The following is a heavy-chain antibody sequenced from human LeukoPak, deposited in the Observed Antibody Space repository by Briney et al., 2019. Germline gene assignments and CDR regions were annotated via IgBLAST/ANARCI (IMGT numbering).Heavy chain of an antibody. CDR3: ARGTLWFGVWSGYFDY. Sequence: SETLSLTCTVSGGSMSSYYWSWIRQPPGKGPGWIGDICYSGSTNYNLSLQSRVTISVDTSKNQFSLNLSSVTAADTAVYYCARGTLWFGVWSGYFDYWGQGTLVTVSS. CDR1: GGSMSSYY. J-gene: IGHJ4*02. CDR2: ICYSGST. D-gene: IGHD3-10*01. V-gene: IGHV4-59*01.